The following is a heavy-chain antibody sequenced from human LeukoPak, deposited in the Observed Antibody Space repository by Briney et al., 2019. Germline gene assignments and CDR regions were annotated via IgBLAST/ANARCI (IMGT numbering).Heavy chain of an antibody. CDR3: ARGSREMSTIFDY. Sequence: SETLSLTCSVSGGAISSYCWNWIRLPAGKGLEWIGGIYTRWSTIHNPSINSRVTMSVDTAKNQFSLRLNSVTAADTAVYYCARGSREMSTIFDYWGQGTLVTVSS. CDR2: IYTRWST. V-gene: IGHV4-4*07. J-gene: IGHJ4*02. D-gene: IGHD5-24*01. CDR1: GGAISSYC.